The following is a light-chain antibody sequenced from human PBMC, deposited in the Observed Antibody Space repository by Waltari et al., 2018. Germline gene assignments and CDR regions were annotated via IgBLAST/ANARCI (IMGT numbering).Light chain of an antibody. Sequence: WNPQHLVQYHKLVIYEHTNPRSAISSRVSSAKSSNTASLTISGLQAEDEADYYCSAYTSNSVLFGGGTKLTVL. CDR2: EHT. J-gene: IGLJ2*01. CDR3: SAYTSNSVL. V-gene: IGLV2-14*01.